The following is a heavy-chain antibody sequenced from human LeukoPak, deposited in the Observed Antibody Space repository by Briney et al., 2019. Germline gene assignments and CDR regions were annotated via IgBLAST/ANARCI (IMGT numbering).Heavy chain of an antibody. CDR2: ITWNGAYR. D-gene: IGHD6-19*01. CDR1: GFTFDNYG. CDR3: ARRAVTGTTYYFDY. J-gene: IGHJ4*02. V-gene: IGHV3-20*04. Sequence: GSLRLSCAASGFTFDNYGMSWVRQAPGKGLEWVSGITWNGAYRGYADSVKGRFTISRDNAKNSLYLEMNSLRVEDTALYYCARRAVTGTTYYFDYWGQGTLVTVSS.